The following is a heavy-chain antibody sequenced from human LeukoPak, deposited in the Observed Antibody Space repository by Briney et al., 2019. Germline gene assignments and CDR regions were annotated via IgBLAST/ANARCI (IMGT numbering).Heavy chain of an antibody. D-gene: IGHD5-12*01. CDR2: INHSGST. Sequence: KSSETLSLTCAVYGGSFSGYYWSWIRQPPGKGLEWIGEINHSGSTNYNPSLKSRVTISVDTSKNQFSLKLSSVTAADTAVYYCARGKTVAIGYWGQGTLVTVFS. CDR1: GGSFSGYY. J-gene: IGHJ4*02. V-gene: IGHV4-34*01. CDR3: ARGKTVAIGY.